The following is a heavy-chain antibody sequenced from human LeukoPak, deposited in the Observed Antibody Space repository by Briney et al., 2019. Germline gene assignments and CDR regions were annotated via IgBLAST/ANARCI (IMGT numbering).Heavy chain of an antibody. CDR1: GFPYSSYI. J-gene: IGHJ3*02. CDR2: ISSSSSTI. D-gene: IGHD3-10*01. Sequence: GGPLSLSCAPSGFPYSSYIMSWVLQAPGKGPGWVSYISSSSSTIYYADSVKGRFTISRDNAKNSLDLQVNSLRAEGTAVYYCARDKQGDDAFDIWGQGTMVTVSS. V-gene: IGHV3-48*04. CDR3: ARDKQGDDAFDI.